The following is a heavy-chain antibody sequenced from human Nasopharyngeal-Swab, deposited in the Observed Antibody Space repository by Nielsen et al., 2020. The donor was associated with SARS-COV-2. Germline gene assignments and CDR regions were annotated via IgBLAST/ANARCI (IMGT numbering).Heavy chain of an antibody. CDR2: INHSGST. CDR3: AKGLIWFGELFDP. V-gene: IGHV4-34*01. Sequence: RQAPEKGLEWIGEINHSGSTNYNPSLKSRVTISVDTSKNQFSLKLSSVTAADTAVYYCAKGLIWFGELFDPWGQGTLVTVSS. D-gene: IGHD3-10*01. J-gene: IGHJ5*02.